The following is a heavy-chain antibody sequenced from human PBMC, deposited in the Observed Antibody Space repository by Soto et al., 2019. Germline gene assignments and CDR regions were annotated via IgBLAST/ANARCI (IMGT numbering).Heavy chain of an antibody. CDR2: ITGSGVST. CDR1: GFTFSSYA. Sequence: PGGSLRLSCAASGFTFSSYAMSWVRQAPGKGLEWVSSITGSGVSTYYADSVKGRFTISRDNSKNTLYLQMNSLRAEDTAVYYCAKYCITGVCSSDYYGMDVWGQGTTVTAP. J-gene: IGHJ6*02. V-gene: IGHV3-23*01. CDR3: AKYCITGVCSSDYYGMDV. D-gene: IGHD2-8*01.